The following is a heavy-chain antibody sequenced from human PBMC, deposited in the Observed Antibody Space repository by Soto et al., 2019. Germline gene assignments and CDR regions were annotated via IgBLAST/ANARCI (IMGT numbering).Heavy chain of an antibody. J-gene: IGHJ4*03. CDR3: VRQQSADCSGGTCYHASDF. CDR2: IYYSGST. Sequence: KSSETLSLTCTVSGDSVGSGSSYWGWIRQPPGKAPEWIGYIYYSGSTNYNPSLKSRVTISVDTSKNQFSLKLSSVTAADTAVYYCVRQQSADCSGGTCYHASDFWCQGNMLTVSS. V-gene: IGHV4-61*01. D-gene: IGHD2-15*01. CDR1: GDSVGSGSSY.